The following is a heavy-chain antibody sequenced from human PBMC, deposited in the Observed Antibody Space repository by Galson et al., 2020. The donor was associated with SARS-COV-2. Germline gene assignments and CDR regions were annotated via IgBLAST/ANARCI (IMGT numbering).Heavy chain of an antibody. CDR3: ARDVTMVRGVNYFDY. Sequence: ASETLSLTCTVSGGSISSGDYYWSWIRQPPGKGLEWIGYIYYSGSTYYNPSLKSRVTISVDTSKNQFSLKLSSVTAADTAVYYCARDVTMVRGVNYFDYWGQGTLVTVSS. CDR1: GGSISSGDYY. J-gene: IGHJ4*02. D-gene: IGHD3-10*01. CDR2: IYYSGST. V-gene: IGHV4-30-4*01.